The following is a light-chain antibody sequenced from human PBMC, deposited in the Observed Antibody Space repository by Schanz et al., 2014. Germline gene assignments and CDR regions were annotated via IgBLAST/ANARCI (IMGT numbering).Light chain of an antibody. CDR2: GAS. CDR1: QSVSSSY. Sequence: EIVLTQSPGTLSLSPGERATLSCRASQSVSSSYLAWYQQKPGQAPRILIYGASTRGIGTPDRFSGGGSGTDFTLTISRLEPEDFAVYYCQHYDSAPLTFGGGTRVEIK. J-gene: IGKJ4*01. V-gene: IGKV3-20*01. CDR3: QHYDSAPLT.